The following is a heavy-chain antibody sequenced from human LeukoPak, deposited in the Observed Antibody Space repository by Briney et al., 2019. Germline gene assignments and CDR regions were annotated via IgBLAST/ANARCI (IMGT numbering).Heavy chain of an antibody. Sequence: SETLSLTCNVSGGSIISSSYFWGWIRQPPGKGLEWIATIYYTGVAYYNPSLRSRATISMDTSKNHSSLNLSSVTAADTAVYYCARRQYNFWSGIDYWGQGTLVTVSS. D-gene: IGHD3-3*01. V-gene: IGHV4-39*02. CDR1: GGSIISSSYF. CDR3: ARRQYNFWSGIDY. J-gene: IGHJ4*02. CDR2: IYYTGVA.